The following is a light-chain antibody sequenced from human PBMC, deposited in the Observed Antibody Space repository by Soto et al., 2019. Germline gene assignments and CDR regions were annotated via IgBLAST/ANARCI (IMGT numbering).Light chain of an antibody. V-gene: IGKV3-11*01. Sequence: IVLTQSPATLSLSPGERATLSCRASQSVSSYLAWYQQKPGQAPRLLIYDASNRATGIPARFSGSGSGTDFTLTISSLEPEDFAVYYCQQRSNWRITFGQGTRLEIK. CDR1: QSVSSY. J-gene: IGKJ5*01. CDR3: QQRSNWRIT. CDR2: DAS.